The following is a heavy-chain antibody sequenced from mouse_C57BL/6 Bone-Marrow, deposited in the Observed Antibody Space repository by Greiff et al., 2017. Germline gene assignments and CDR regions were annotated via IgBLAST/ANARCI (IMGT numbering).Heavy chain of an antibody. Sequence: EVKVVESGGGLVKPGGSLKLSCAASGFTFSSYAMSWVRQTPEKRLEWVATISDGGSYTYYPDNVKGRFTISRDNAKNTLFLQMTSLRSEDTAMYYCARPGSNYEGSKNAMDYWGQGTSVTVSS. CDR3: ARPGSNYEGSKNAMDY. CDR2: ISDGGSYT. J-gene: IGHJ4*01. V-gene: IGHV5-4*03. CDR1: GFTFSSYA. D-gene: IGHD2-5*01.